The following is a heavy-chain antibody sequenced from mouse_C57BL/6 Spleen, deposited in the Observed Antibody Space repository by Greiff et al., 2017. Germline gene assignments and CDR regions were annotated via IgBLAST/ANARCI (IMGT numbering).Heavy chain of an antibody. V-gene: IGHV1-62-2*01. CDR2: FYPGSGSI. D-gene: IGHD1-1*01. CDR3: ARHEEEGINYYGSSSAWFAY. CDR1: GYTFTEYT. Sequence: QVQLKQSGAELVKPGASVKLSCKASGYTFTEYTIHWVKQRPGQGLEWIGWFYPGSGSIKYNEKFKDKATLAADKSSSTVYMELSRLTSEDSAVYCCARHEEEGINYYGSSSAWFAYWGQGTLVTVSA. J-gene: IGHJ3*01.